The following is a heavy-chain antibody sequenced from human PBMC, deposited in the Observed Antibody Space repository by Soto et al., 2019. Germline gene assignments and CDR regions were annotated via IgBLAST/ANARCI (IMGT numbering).Heavy chain of an antibody. J-gene: IGHJ4*02. CDR2: VDDGRDT. CDR3: TTDISSGYERELVDY. Sequence: PGGSLRLSCAASGFTVSSNYMSWVRQAPGKGLEWVSGIVDDGRDTFYADSVKGRFTISRDNSRNTLYLQMNSLRVEDTAVYYCTTDISSGYERELVDYWGQGTLVTVSS. V-gene: IGHV3-53*01. D-gene: IGHD5-12*01. CDR1: GFTVSSNY.